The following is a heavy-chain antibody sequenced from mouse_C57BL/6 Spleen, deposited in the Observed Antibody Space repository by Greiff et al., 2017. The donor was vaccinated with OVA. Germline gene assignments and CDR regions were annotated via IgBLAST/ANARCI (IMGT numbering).Heavy chain of an antibody. D-gene: IGHD2-1*01. V-gene: IGHV1-74*01. CDR3: AVRDGNYGYFDG. Sequence: VQLQQPGAELVKPGASVKVSCKASGYTFTSYWMHWVKQRPGQGLEWIGRIHPSDSDTNYNQKFKGKATLTVDKSSSTAYMQLSSLPSEDSAVYYCAVRDGNYGYFDGWGHGTTLTVSS. CDR1: GYTFTSYW. J-gene: IGHJ2*01. CDR2: IHPSDSDT.